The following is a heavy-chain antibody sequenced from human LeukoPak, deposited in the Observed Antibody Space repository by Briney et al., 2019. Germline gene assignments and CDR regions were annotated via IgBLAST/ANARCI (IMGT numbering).Heavy chain of an antibody. V-gene: IGHV3-23*01. D-gene: IGHD3-10*01. CDR2: ISGSGGST. CDR1: GFTFSSYA. Sequence: PGGSLRLSCAASGFTFSSYAMSWVRQAPGKGLEWVSAISGSGGSTYYADSVKGRFTISRDNSENTLYLQMNSLRAEDTAVYYCAKDLLRITMVRGVTWGQGTLVTVSS. J-gene: IGHJ5*02. CDR3: AKDLLRITMVRGVT.